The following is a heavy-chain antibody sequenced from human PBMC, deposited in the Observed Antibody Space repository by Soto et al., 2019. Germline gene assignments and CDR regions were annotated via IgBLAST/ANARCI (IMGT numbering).Heavy chain of an antibody. CDR2: IKEDGSEK. CDR3: ARDQEEQRLDALDY. J-gene: IGHJ4*02. V-gene: IGHV3-7*01. CDR1: GFTFSNYW. D-gene: IGHD6-25*01. Sequence: GGSLRLSCAASGFTFSNYWMSWVRQAPGKGLEWVANIKEDGSEKSYVDSVKGRFTISRDNAKNSLYLQMNTLRVEDTAVYYCARDQEEQRLDALDYWGQGTLVTVSS.